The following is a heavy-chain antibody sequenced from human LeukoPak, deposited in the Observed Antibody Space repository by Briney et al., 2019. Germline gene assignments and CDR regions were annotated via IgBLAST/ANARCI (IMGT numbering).Heavy chain of an antibody. Sequence: GGSLRLSCAASGFTVSTNYMSWVRQAPGKGLEWVSVIYSGGTTYYADSVKGRFTISRDNSKNTLYLQMNSLRAEDTAVYYCATVMTTAQQYWGQGTLVTVSS. D-gene: IGHD4-17*01. CDR1: GFTVSTNY. V-gene: IGHV3-53*01. J-gene: IGHJ4*02. CDR3: ATVMTTAQQY. CDR2: IYSGGTT.